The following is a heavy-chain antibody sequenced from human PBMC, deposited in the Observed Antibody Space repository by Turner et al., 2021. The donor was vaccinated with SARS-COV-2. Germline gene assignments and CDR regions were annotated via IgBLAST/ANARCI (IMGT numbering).Heavy chain of an antibody. J-gene: IGHJ3*02. CDR2: INPNSGGT. Sequence: QVQLVQSGAEVKKPGASVKVSCTDSGYTFPGYYMHWVRQAPGPGLEWMGWINPNSGGTNYAQKFQGRVTMTRDTSISTAYMELSRLRSDDTAVYYCAVLEMATITDAFDIWGQGTMVTVSS. V-gene: IGHV1-2*02. D-gene: IGHD5-12*01. CDR3: AVLEMATITDAFDI. CDR1: GYTFPGYY.